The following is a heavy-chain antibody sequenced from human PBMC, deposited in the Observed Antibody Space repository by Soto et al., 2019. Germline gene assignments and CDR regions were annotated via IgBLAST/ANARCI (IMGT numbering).Heavy chain of an antibody. D-gene: IGHD2-2*01. Sequence: SETLSLTCTVSGGSNSSGGYYWSWIRQHPGKGLEWIGYIYYSASTYYNPSLKSRVTISVDTSKNQFSLKLSSVTAADTAVYYCARSSTSAHYFDYWGQGTLVTVSS. CDR3: ARSSTSAHYFDY. V-gene: IGHV4-31*03. J-gene: IGHJ4*02. CDR1: GGSNSSGGYY. CDR2: IYYSAST.